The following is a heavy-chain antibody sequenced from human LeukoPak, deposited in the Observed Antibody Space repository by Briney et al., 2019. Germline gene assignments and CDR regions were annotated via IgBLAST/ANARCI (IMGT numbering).Heavy chain of an antibody. CDR3: ARGLEDSGWQPFYFDS. D-gene: IGHD6-19*01. Sequence: SETLSLTCTVSGDSISGSTYYWTWIRQPPGKGLEWIGYFYSSGRSKYNPSLKSRVTISVDTSKNQFSLKLSSVTAADTGVYYCARGLEDSGWQPFYFDSWGQGSLVSVSS. V-gene: IGHV4-61*01. CDR1: GDSISGSTYY. J-gene: IGHJ4*02. CDR2: FYSSGRS.